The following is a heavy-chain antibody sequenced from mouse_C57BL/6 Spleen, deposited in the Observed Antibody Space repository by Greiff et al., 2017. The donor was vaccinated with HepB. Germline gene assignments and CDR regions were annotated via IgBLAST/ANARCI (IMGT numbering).Heavy chain of an antibody. CDR3: ASEGDYLTGTCAY. Sequence: QVQLKESGPGLVAPSQSLSITCTVSGFSLTSYGVDWVRQSPGKGLEWLGVIWGVGSTNYNSDIKSRLSISKDNSKSQVFLNMNSLHTDDTAMYYCASEGDYLTGTCAYWGQGTLVSVSA. CDR1: GFSLTSYG. V-gene: IGHV2-6*01. J-gene: IGHJ3*01. D-gene: IGHD4-1*01. CDR2: IWGVGST.